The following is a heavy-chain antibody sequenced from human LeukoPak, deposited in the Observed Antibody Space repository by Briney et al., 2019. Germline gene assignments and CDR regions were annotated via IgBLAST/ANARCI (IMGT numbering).Heavy chain of an antibody. CDR1: GYTLTELS. CDR3: ATCSSTSCYRRNAFDS. Sequence: ASVKVSCKVSGYTLTELSMHWVRQAPGKGLEWMGGFDPEDGETIYAQKFQGRVTMTEDTSTDTAYMELSSLRSEDTAVYYCATCSSTSCYRRNAFDSWGQGTMVTVSS. CDR2: FDPEDGET. V-gene: IGHV1-24*01. J-gene: IGHJ3*02. D-gene: IGHD2-2*01.